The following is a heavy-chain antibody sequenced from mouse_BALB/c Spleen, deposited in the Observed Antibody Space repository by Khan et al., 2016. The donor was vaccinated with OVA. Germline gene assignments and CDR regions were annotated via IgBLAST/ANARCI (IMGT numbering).Heavy chain of an antibody. J-gene: IGHJ2*01. V-gene: IGHV1-4*01. CDR1: GYTFTSYR. Sequence: QMQLQQSGAELARPGATVKMSCKASGYTFTSYRMHWVKQRPGKGLEWIGYINPSSGYTKFTQKFKDRATLTADNSSSTAYMQLSSLTSEDSAVYYCARTQERWGQGTTLTVSS. CDR2: INPSSGYT. D-gene: IGHD3-2*02. CDR3: ARTQER.